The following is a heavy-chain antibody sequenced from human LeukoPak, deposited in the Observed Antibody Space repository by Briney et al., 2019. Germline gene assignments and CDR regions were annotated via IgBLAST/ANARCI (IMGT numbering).Heavy chain of an antibody. V-gene: IGHV1-8*01. CDR3: ARALSWTTESYYYMDV. Sequence: GASVKVSCKASGYTFTSYDINWVRQATGQGPEWMGWMNPNSGNTGYAQKFQGRVTMTKHTSITTGYMELSSLRSEDTAVYYCARALSWTTESYYYMDVWGKGTTVTVSS. CDR1: GYTFTSYD. J-gene: IGHJ6*03. CDR2: MNPNSGNT. D-gene: IGHD3/OR15-3a*01.